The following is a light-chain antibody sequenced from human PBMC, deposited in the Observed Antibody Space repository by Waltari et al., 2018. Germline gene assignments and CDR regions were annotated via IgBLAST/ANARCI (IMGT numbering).Light chain of an antibody. V-gene: IGLV2-11*01. CDR3: CSYAGRYTYI. CDR2: DVT. CDR1: SGDVGGHDF. J-gene: IGLJ2*01. Sequence: QSALTQPRSVSGSPGQSVTISCTGTSGDVGGHDFVSCFQELPGKAPKLIIYDVTTRPSGVPDRFSGSKSANTASLTISGLQAEDEANYSCCSYAGRYTYIFGGGTKLTVL.